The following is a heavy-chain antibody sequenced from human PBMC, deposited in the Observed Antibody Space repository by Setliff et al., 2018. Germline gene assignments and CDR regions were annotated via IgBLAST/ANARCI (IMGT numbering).Heavy chain of an antibody. J-gene: IGHJ4*02. CDR1: GGSISSGSYY. CDR3: ARDVGEIVSGYSGYDYPAEFDY. Sequence: SETLSLTCTVSGGSISSGSYYWSWIRQPAGKGLEWIGHIYTSGSTNYNPPLKSRVTISVDTSKNQFSLKLSSVTAADTAVYYCARDVGEIVSGYSGYDYPAEFDYWGQGTLVTVSS. CDR2: IYTSGST. D-gene: IGHD5-12*01. V-gene: IGHV4-61*09.